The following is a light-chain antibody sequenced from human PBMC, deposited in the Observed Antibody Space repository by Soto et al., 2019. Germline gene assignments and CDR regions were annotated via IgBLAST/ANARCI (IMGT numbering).Light chain of an antibody. J-gene: IGKJ1*01. V-gene: IGKV3-20*01. Sequence: EIVLTQSPGTLSLSPGERATLSCRASQSVSSSYLAWYQQKPGQAPRLLIYGASSRATGIPDRFSGSGSGTDFTLTISRLEPEYFVVCYCQQYGSSPGTFGQGTKVDIK. CDR2: GAS. CDR3: QQYGSSPGT. CDR1: QSVSSSY.